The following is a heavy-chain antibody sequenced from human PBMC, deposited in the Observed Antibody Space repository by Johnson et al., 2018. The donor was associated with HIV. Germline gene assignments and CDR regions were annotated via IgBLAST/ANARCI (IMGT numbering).Heavy chain of an antibody. V-gene: IGHV3-30*02. CDR1: GFTFSSYG. J-gene: IGHJ3*02. Sequence: QVQLVESGGGVVRPGGSLRLSCAASGFTFSSYGMHWVRQAPGKGLEWVAFIRYDGSNKYYADSVKGRFTISRDNSKNTLYLQMNSLRAEDTAVYYCARLEELLRAFDIWGQGTMVTVSS. D-gene: IGHD1-26*01. CDR2: IRYDGSNK. CDR3: ARLEELLRAFDI.